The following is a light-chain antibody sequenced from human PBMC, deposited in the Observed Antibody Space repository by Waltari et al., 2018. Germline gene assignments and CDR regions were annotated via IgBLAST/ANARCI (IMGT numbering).Light chain of an antibody. CDR1: TLGYSS. CDR3: QTWDSGSVI. CDR2: QSD. Sequence: SSDLTQPPSVSVSTGPPATLTCSGDTLGYSSFSWYQQKPGQPPVVLVYQSDKPPSGIPERISGSNSGNTATLTISGTQSVDEADYYCQTWDSGSVIFGGGTKLTVL. J-gene: IGLJ2*01. V-gene: IGLV3-1*01.